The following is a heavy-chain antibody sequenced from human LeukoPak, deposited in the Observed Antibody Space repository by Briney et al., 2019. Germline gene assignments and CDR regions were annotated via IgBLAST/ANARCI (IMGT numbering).Heavy chain of an antibody. CDR3: ARGRVVIARYYFDY. D-gene: IGHD2-21*01. Sequence: SGGSLRLSCAASGFTFSDYYMSWIRQAPGKGLEWVSYISSSGSTIYYADSVKGRFTISGDNAKNSLYLQMNSLRAEDTAVYYCARGRVVIARYYFDYWGQGTLVTVSS. CDR1: GFTFSDYY. CDR2: ISSSGSTI. V-gene: IGHV3-11*04. J-gene: IGHJ4*02.